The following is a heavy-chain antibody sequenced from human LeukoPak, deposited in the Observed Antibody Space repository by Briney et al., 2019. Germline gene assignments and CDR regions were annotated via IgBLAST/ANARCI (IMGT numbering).Heavy chain of an antibody. CDR3: ARIQAVGVPVAIDAYYSYGMDV. CDR2: FIPILGIA. CDR1: GGSFSRNA. D-gene: IGHD2-2*02. J-gene: IGHJ6*02. V-gene: IGHV1-69*04. Sequence: GASVKVSCKASGGSFSRNAIIWVRQAPGQGLEWMGRFIPILGIATYAQKFQGRVTITADRSTSTAYVELSSLRSEDTAVYYCARIQAVGVPVAIDAYYSYGMDVWGQGTAVTVSS.